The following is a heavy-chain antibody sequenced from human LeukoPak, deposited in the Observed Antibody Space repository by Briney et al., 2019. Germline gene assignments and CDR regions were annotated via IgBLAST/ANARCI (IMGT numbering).Heavy chain of an antibody. CDR3: ARVGQQLQRDHYYYYMDV. D-gene: IGHD6-13*01. CDR2: IYYSGST. Sequence: PSETLSLTCTVSGGSISSHFWSWIRQPPGKGLEWIGYIYYSGSTNYNPSLKSRVTISVDTSKNQFSLKLSSVTAADTAAYYCARVGQQLQRDHYYYYMDVWGKGTTVTVSS. CDR1: GGSISSHF. J-gene: IGHJ6*03. V-gene: IGHV4-59*11.